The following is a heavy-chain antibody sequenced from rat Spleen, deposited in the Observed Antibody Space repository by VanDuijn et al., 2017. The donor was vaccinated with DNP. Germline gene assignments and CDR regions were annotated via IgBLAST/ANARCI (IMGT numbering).Heavy chain of an antibody. V-gene: IGHV2S8*01. D-gene: IGHD1-8*01. CDR2: ISSGGSS. CDR1: GFSLTKYG. Sequence: QVQLEESGPGLLQPSQTLSLTCTVSGFSLTKYGISWVRQPPGKGLEWIAAISSGGSSYFNSALKSRLSVSRDTSRSQALLQRNSLQAEDTAMYGYTREEPRVLSFLSSLVDYWGQGVMVTVSS. CDR3: TREEPRVLSFLSSLVDY. J-gene: IGHJ2*01.